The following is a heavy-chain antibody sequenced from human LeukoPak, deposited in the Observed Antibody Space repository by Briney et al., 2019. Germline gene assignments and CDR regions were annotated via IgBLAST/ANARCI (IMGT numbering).Heavy chain of an antibody. J-gene: IGHJ4*02. D-gene: IGHD3-3*01. V-gene: IGHV1-69*13. Sequence: SVKVSCKASGYTFTSYAISWVRQAPGQGLEWMGGIIPIFGTANYAQKFQGRVTITADESTSTAYMELSSLRSEDTAVYYCARVHPYYDFWSGPFDYWGQGTLVTVSS. CDR3: ARVHPYYDFWSGPFDY. CDR2: IIPIFGTA. CDR1: GYTFTSYA.